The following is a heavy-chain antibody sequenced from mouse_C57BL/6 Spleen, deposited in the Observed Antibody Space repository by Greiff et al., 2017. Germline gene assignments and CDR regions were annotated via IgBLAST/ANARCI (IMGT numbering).Heavy chain of an antibody. Sequence: EVKLVESGGGLAKPGGSLKLSCAASGFTFSDYGLHWVRQAPEKGLEWVAYISSGSSSLYYAHTVKGRVTFSSDNAKNTLFLQMTSLRSDDTDMYYCARILHYWDMDVWGTGTSVTVSS. CDR1: GFTFSDYG. D-gene: IGHD4-1*01. CDR2: ISSGSSSL. J-gene: IGHJ4*01. V-gene: IGHV5-17*01. CDR3: ARILHYWDMDV.